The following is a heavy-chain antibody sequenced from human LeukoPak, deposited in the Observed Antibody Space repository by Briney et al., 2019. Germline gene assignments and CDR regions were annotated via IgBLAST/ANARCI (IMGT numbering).Heavy chain of an antibody. V-gene: IGHV4-59*08. J-gene: IGHJ4*02. Sequence: SETLSLTCTVSGGSISSYYWSWIRQPPGKGLEWIGYIYYSGSTNYNPSLESRVTISVDTSKNQFSLKLSSVTAADTAVYYCARGYYGDYLYYFDYWGQGTLVTVSS. CDR1: GGSISSYY. CDR2: IYYSGST. D-gene: IGHD4-17*01. CDR3: ARGYYGDYLYYFDY.